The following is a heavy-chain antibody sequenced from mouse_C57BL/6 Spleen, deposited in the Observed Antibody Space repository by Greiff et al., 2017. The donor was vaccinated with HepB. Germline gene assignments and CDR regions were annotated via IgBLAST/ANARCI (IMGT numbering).Heavy chain of an antibody. CDR1: GFTFSDYG. CDR2: ISSGSSTI. Sequence: EVQGVESGGGLVKPGGSLKLSCAASGFTFSDYGMHWVRQAPEKGLEWVAYISSGSSTIYYADTVKGRFTISRDNAKNTLFLQITSLRSEDTAMYYCAKASYYYGSSSWFAYWGQGTLVTVSA. J-gene: IGHJ3*01. V-gene: IGHV5-17*01. CDR3: AKASYYYGSSSWFAY. D-gene: IGHD1-1*01.